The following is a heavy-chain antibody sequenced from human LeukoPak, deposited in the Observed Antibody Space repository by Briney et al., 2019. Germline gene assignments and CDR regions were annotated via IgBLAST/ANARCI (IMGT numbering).Heavy chain of an antibody. J-gene: IGHJ4*02. CDR1: GXTFSTYA. CDR2: ISVSGGTT. Sequence: GGSLRLSCAASGXTFSTYAMSWVRQAPGKGLEWVSGISVSGGTTHYADSVKGRFTISRDNSKNTLYLQMNSLRAEDTAVYYCAKGWTKYCTGGSCYSPLYYFDYWGQGTLVTVSS. CDR3: AKGWTKYCTGGSCYSPLYYFDY. D-gene: IGHD2-15*01. V-gene: IGHV3-23*01.